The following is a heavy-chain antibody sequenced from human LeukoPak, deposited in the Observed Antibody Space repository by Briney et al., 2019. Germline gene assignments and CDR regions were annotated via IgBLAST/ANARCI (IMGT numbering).Heavy chain of an antibody. CDR1: GFTFSSYA. D-gene: IGHD6-6*01. Sequence: GGSLRLSCAASGFTFSSYAMSWVRQAPGKGLEWVSAISGSGGSTYYADSVKGRFTISRDNAKNSLYLQMNSLRAEDTAVYYCARGLGVAARPVDYWGQGTLVTVSS. J-gene: IGHJ4*02. CDR2: ISGSGGST. V-gene: IGHV3-23*01. CDR3: ARGLGVAARPVDY.